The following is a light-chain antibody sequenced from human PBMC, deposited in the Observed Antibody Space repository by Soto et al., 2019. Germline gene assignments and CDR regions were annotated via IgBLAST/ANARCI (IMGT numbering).Light chain of an antibody. J-gene: IGKJ2*01. CDR3: QQYGSSHRT. Sequence: ETVLTQSPGTLSLSPGERATLSCWASQSVSSSYLAWYQQKPGQAPRLLIYGASSRATGIPDRFSGSGSGTDFTLTLSRLEPEDFAVYYCQQYGSSHRTFGQGTKLEIK. V-gene: IGKV3-20*01. CDR1: QSVSSSY. CDR2: GAS.